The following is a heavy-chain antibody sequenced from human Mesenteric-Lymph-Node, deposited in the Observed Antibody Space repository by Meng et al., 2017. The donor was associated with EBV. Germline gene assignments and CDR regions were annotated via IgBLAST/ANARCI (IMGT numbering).Heavy chain of an antibody. CDR2: INHSGST. CDR1: GGSFSGYY. J-gene: IGHJ2*01. V-gene: IGHV4-34*01. CDR3: ARGPNYWYFDL. Sequence: HVQLQQCGPGLLQPSEALSLAGAVYGGSFSGYYWSWIRQPPGKGLEWIGEINHSGSTNYNPSLKSRVTISVDTSKNQFSLKLSSVTAADAAVYYCARGPNYWYFDLWGRGTLVTVSS.